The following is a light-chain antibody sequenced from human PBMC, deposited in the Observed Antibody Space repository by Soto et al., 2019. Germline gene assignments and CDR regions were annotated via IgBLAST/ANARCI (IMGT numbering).Light chain of an antibody. CDR1: SSNIGAGYD. V-gene: IGLV1-40*01. CDR2: VNN. Sequence: QSALTQPPSVSGAPGQKVTISCTGSSSNIGAGYDVHWYQQLPGTAPKLLIYVNNHRPSGVPDRFAGSKSGTSASLAITGLQAEDEADYYCQSHDSSLRAEVFGGGTKLTVL. J-gene: IGLJ2*01. CDR3: QSHDSSLRAEV.